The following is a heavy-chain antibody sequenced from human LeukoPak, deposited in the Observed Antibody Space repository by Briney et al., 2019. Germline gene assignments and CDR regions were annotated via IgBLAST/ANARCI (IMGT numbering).Heavy chain of an antibody. D-gene: IGHD3-22*01. CDR1: GYTFTSYD. V-gene: IGHV1-8*01. CDR2: MNPNSGNT. J-gene: IGHJ6*02. Sequence: ASVKVSCKASGYTFTSYDINWVRQATGQGLEWMGWMNPNSGNTGYAQKFQGRVTMTRNTSISTAYMELSSLRSEDTAVYYCAGLHYYDSSGYYRGRYYYYGMDVRGQGTTVTVSS. CDR3: AGLHYYDSSGYYRGRYYYYGMDV.